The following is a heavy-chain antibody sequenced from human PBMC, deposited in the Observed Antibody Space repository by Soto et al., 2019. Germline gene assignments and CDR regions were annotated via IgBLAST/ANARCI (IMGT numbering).Heavy chain of an antibody. Sequence: GESLKISCEGAGYTFTTYWIVWVHQMPGKGLEWMGIIYPGDSDTRYSPSFQGQVTISADKSISTAYLQWSSLKASDTAMYYCARHALQAAHQHFDYWGQGTLVTVSS. J-gene: IGHJ4*02. D-gene: IGHD4-4*01. CDR2: IYPGDSDT. V-gene: IGHV5-51*07. CDR1: GYTFTTYW. CDR3: ARHALQAAHQHFDY.